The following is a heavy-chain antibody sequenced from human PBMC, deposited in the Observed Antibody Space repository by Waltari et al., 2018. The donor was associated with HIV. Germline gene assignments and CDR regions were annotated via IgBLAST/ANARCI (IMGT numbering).Heavy chain of an antibody. D-gene: IGHD4-17*01. J-gene: IGHJ4*02. CDR1: GYSLTSYW. CDR2: IYPGDSDT. V-gene: IGHV5-51*03. Sequence: EVQLVQSGAEVKKPGESLKISCKGSGYSLTSYWIGCVRPMPGKGLEWMGIIYPGDSDTRYSPSFQGQVTISADKSISTAYLQCSSLKASDTAMYYCARLDGDPRVIYYFDYWGQGTLVTVSS. CDR3: ARLDGDPRVIYYFDY.